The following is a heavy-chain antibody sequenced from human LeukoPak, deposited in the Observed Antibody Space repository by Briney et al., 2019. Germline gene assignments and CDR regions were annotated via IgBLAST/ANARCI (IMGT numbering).Heavy chain of an antibody. D-gene: IGHD4-11*01. CDR1: GFTFSSYA. Sequence: GGSLRPSCAASGFTFSSYAMHWVRQAPGKGLEWVAVISYDGSNKYYADSVKGRFTISRDNSKNTLYLQMNSLRAEDTAVYYCARGSRNYVSYYYYYMDVWGKGTTVTVSS. CDR3: ARGSRNYVSYYYYYMDV. V-gene: IGHV3-30*01. J-gene: IGHJ6*03. CDR2: ISYDGSNK.